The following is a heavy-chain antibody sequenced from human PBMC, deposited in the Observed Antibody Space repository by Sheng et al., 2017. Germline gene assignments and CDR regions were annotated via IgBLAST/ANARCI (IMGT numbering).Heavy chain of an antibody. CDR1: GFTFSNYG. Sequence: QVQLVESGGGVVQPGRSLRLSCAASGFTFSNYGVHWVRQAPGKGLEWVAAISYDGSNKYYSDSVKGRFTISRDNSKNTLHLQMNSLRAEDTAVYYCTKAQEVYGSGSYIDYWGQGTLVTVSS. CDR2: ISYDGSNK. J-gene: IGHJ4*02. CDR3: TKAQEVYGSGSYIDY. V-gene: IGHV3-30*18. D-gene: IGHD3-10*01.